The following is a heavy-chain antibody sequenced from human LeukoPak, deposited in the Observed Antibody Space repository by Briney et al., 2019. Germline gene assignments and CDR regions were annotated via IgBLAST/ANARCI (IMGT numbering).Heavy chain of an antibody. CDR3: ARSTRCSGYY. J-gene: IGHJ4*02. CDR1: GGSISSYY. V-gene: IGHV4-59*01. D-gene: IGHD3-22*01. CDR2: IYYSGST. Sequence: SETLTLTCTVSGGSISSYYWSWIRQPPGKGLEWIGYIYYSGSTNYNPSLKSRVTISVDTSKNQFSLKLSSVTAADTAVYYCARSTRCSGYYWSQGTLVTVSS.